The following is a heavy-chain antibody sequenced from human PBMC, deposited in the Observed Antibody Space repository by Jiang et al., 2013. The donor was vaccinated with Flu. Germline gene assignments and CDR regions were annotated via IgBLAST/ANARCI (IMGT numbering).Heavy chain of an antibody. Sequence: GSGLVKPSETLSLTCTASGASIVSTHYYWGWIRQPPGKGLEWIGSIYYNGGTYYSTSLMSRATISVDTSKNELSLKLRSVTAADTAVFFCVRGYLSPDYWGRGTWSPSPQ. D-gene: IGHD5-12*01. CDR1: GASIVSTHYY. CDR2: IYYNGGT. V-gene: IGHV4-39*01. CDR3: VRGYLSPDY. J-gene: IGHJ4*02.